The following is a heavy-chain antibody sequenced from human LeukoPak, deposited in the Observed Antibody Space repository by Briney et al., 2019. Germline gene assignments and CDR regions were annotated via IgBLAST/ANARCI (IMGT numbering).Heavy chain of an antibody. CDR1: GFTFSSYS. CDR2: ISSSSSYI. D-gene: IGHD6-13*01. V-gene: IGHV3-21*01. J-gene: IGHJ4*02. CDR3: ARAAAAGTNDY. Sequence: GGSLRLSCAASGFTFSSYSMNWVRQAPGKGLEWVSSISSSSSYIYYADSVKGRFTISRDNAKNSLYLQMNSLRAEDTAVYYCARAAAAGTNDYWAREPWSPSPQ.